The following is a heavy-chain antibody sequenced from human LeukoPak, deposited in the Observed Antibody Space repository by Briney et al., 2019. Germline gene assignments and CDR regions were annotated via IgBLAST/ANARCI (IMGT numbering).Heavy chain of an antibody. CDR2: IIPILGIA. CDR1: GGTFSSYA. D-gene: IGHD3-22*01. V-gene: IGHV1-69*04. J-gene: IGHJ4*02. CDR3: ARDWYSGDSSGPFDY. Sequence: GASVKVSCKASGGTFSSYAISWARQAPGQGLEWMGRIIPILGIANYAQKFQGRVTITADKSTSTAYMELSSLRSEDTAVYYCARDWYSGDSSGPFDYWGQGTLVTVSS.